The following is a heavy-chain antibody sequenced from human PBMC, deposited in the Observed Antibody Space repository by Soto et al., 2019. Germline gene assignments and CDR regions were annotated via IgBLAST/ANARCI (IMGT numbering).Heavy chain of an antibody. CDR1: GGSVSSDSYY. J-gene: IGHJ6*02. Sequence: KASETLSLTCTVSGGSVSSDSYYWSWIRQPPGKGLEWIGYIYYSGSTNYNPALKSRVTISVDTSKNQFSLKLSSVTAADTAVYYCARDTKLLRGYYGMDVWGQGTTVTVSS. CDR3: ARDTKLLRGYYGMDV. CDR2: IYYSGST. V-gene: IGHV4-61*01. D-gene: IGHD2-15*01.